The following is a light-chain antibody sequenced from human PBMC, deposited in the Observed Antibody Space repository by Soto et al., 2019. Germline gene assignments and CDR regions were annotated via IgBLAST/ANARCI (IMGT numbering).Light chain of an antibody. V-gene: IGKV1-5*01. CDR1: QSISSW. Sequence: DIQMTQSPSSLSASLGDRVTISCRAIQSISSWLAWYQQKPGKAPKFLIYDASNLESGVPSRFSGSGSGTDFTFTINSLQPEDIGTYYCQHYNSLPITFGQGTRLEIK. CDR2: DAS. J-gene: IGKJ5*01. CDR3: QHYNSLPIT.